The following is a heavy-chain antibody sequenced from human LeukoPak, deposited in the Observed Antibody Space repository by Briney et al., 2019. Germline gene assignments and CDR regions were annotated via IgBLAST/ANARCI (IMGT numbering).Heavy chain of an antibody. Sequence: PSETLSLTCAVYTDSFNDYFWSWIRQSPGKGLEWIGEITHREYTNYNPSLRSRVTISVDTAKKQFSLKLGSVTAADTAVYYCARGYYYMDVWDKGAAVTVSS. CDR1: TDSFNDYF. CDR2: ITHREYT. V-gene: IGHV4-34*01. J-gene: IGHJ6*03. CDR3: ARGYYYMDV.